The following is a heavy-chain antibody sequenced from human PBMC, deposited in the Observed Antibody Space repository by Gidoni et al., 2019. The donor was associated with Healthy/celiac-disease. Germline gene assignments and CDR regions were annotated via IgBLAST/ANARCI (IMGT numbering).Heavy chain of an antibody. Sequence: QLQLQESGSGLVKPSQTLSLTCAVSGGSISSGGYPWSWIRQPPGKGLEWIGYIYHSGSTYYNPSLKSRVTISVDRSKNQFSLKLSSVTAADTAVYYCARGGRSYYYYMDVWGKGTTVTVSS. V-gene: IGHV4-30-2*01. CDR3: ARGGRSYYYYMDV. CDR1: GGSISSGGYP. CDR2: IYHSGST. J-gene: IGHJ6*03.